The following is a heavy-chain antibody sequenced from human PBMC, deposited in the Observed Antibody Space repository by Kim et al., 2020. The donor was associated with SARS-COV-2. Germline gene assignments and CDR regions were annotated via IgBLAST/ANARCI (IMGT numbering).Heavy chain of an antibody. CDR2: ISGSGGST. D-gene: IGHD3-10*01. CDR1: GFTFSSYA. Sequence: GGSLRLSCAASGFTFSSYAMSWVRQAPGKGLEWVSAISGSGGSTYYADSVKGRFTISRDNSKNTLYLQMNSLRAEDTAVYYCASLYYYGSGSRREFDYWGQGTLVTVSS. J-gene: IGHJ4*02. CDR3: ASLYYYGSGSRREFDY. V-gene: IGHV3-23*01.